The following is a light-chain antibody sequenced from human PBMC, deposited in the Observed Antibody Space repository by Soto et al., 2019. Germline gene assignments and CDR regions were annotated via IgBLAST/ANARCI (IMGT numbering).Light chain of an antibody. J-gene: IGLJ1*01. Sequence: QSVLTQPPSVSGAPGQRVTISCSGSSSNIGAGYDVNWYRQLPGTAPKLLIYGNSDRPSGVPDRFSGSKSGTSASLAITGLKAEDEADYFCQSYDRSLRTYVFATATKLTVL. CDR1: SSNIGAGYD. CDR2: GNS. CDR3: QSYDRSLRTYV. V-gene: IGLV1-40*01.